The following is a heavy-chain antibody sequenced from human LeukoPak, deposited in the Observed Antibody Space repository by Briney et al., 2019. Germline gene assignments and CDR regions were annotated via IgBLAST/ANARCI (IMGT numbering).Heavy chain of an antibody. CDR2: INHSGST. Sequence: PSETLSLTCAVYGGSFSGYYWSWIRQPPGKGLEWIGEINHSGSTNYNPSLKSRATISVDTSKNQFSLKLSSVTAADTAVYYCARGRLRYYYYGMDVWGQGTTVTVSS. CDR3: ARGRLRYYYYGMDV. D-gene: IGHD5-12*01. J-gene: IGHJ6*02. V-gene: IGHV4-34*01. CDR1: GGSFSGYY.